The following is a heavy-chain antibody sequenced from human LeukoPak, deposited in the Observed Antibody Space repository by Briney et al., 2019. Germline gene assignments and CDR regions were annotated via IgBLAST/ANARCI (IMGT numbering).Heavy chain of an antibody. Sequence: PGGSLRLSCAASGFIVSSNHMSWVRQAPGKGPEWVSFISDSGGITYYADSVKGRFTISRDNSKNTLYLQMNSLRAEDTAVYYCAKNTQYSGYYDCWGQGTLVAVSS. D-gene: IGHD6-6*01. J-gene: IGHJ4*02. CDR2: ISDSGGIT. CDR3: AKNTQYSGYYDC. V-gene: IGHV3-23*01. CDR1: GFIVSSNH.